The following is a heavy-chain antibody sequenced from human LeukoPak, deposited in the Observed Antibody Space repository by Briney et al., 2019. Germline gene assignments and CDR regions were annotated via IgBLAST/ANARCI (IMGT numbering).Heavy chain of an antibody. Sequence: PGGSLRLSCAASGFTFSSYSMNWVRQAPGKGLEWVSSISSSSSYIYYSGSVKGRFTISRDNAESSLYLQLDSLRAEDTAIYYCARDPRYGSGSYYDAFDIWGQGTMVTVSS. CDR1: GFTFSSYS. CDR3: ARDPRYGSGSYYDAFDI. V-gene: IGHV3-21*01. CDR2: ISSSSSYI. D-gene: IGHD3-10*01. J-gene: IGHJ3*02.